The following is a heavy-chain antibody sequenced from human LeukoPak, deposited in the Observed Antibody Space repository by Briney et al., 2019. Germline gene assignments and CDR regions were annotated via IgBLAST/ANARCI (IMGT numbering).Heavy chain of an antibody. CDR2: IRYDASNE. V-gene: IGHV3-33*01. Sequence: GMSLRLSCAASGFTFSSHGMHWVRQAPGKGLEWVAVIRYDASNEYYGDSVRGRFTISRDNSKNTLYLQMNSLRDEDTAVYYCARDRPGGGINGMDVWGQGTTVTVSS. D-gene: IGHD3-16*01. CDR3: ARDRPGGGINGMDV. J-gene: IGHJ6*02. CDR1: GFTFSSHG.